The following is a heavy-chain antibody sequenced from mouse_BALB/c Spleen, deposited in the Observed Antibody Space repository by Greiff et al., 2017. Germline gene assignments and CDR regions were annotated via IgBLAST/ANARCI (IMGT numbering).Heavy chain of an antibody. V-gene: IGHV5-9-4*01. D-gene: IGHD2-1*01. CDR2: ISSGGSYT. CDR3: ARSRWGNHVGFAY. J-gene: IGHJ3*01. CDR1: GFTFSSYA. Sequence: EVQGVESGGGLVKPGGSLKLSCAASGFTFSSYAMSWVRQSPEKRLEWVAEISSGGSYTYYPDTVTGRFTISRDNAKNTLYLEMSSLRSEDTAMYYCARSRWGNHVGFAYWGQGTLVTVSA.